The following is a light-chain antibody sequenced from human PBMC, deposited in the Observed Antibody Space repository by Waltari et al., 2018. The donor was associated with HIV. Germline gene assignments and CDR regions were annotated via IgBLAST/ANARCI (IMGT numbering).Light chain of an antibody. CDR1: SSDVGGYNY. CDR3: SSYAGSNNPVV. Sequence: QSALTQPPSASGSPGQSVTISCTGTSSDVGGYNYVSWHQQHPGKAPKIMIYEVSKRPSGVPDGFSGSKSGNTASLTVSGLQAEDEADYYCSSYAGSNNPVVFGGGTKLTVL. J-gene: IGLJ2*01. CDR2: EVS. V-gene: IGLV2-8*01.